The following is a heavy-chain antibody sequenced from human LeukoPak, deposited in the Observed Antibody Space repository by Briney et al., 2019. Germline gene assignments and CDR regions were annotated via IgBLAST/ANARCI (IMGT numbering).Heavy chain of an antibody. Sequence: SGPTLLHTTKTLTLSFTFAGFPRSTPGVGVGWIRQPPGKALEWLALIYWDGDKRYSPSLKSRLTITQDTSKYQVVLTMTNMDPVYTGTYFCAHTTFGHSRLCYICHFEYWGQGTLVTVSS. V-gene: IGHV2-5*02. D-gene: IGHD6-13*01. CDR1: GFPRSTPGVG. CDR2: IYWDGDK. CDR3: AHTTFGHSRLCYICHFEY. J-gene: IGHJ4*02.